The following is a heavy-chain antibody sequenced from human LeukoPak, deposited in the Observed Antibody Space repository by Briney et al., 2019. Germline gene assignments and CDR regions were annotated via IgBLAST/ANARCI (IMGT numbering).Heavy chain of an antibody. V-gene: IGHV3-23*01. Sequence: GGSLRLSCTASGFIFSSYAMSWVRQAPGKGLEWVSAISGSGGSTYYADSVKGRFTISRDNSKNTLYLQMNSLRAEDTAVYYCAKDHSAVAGYYGMDVWGQGTTVTVSS. CDR2: ISGSGGST. J-gene: IGHJ6*02. D-gene: IGHD6-19*01. CDR3: AKDHSAVAGYYGMDV. CDR1: GFIFSSYA.